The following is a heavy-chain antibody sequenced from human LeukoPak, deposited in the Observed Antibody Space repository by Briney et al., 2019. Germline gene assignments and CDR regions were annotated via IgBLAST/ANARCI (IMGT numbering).Heavy chain of an antibody. Sequence: SETLSLTCTVSGGSISSYYWSWIRQPPGKGVKWIGYIYYSGSTNYNPSLKSRVTISVDTSKNQFSLKLSSVTAADTAVYYCARAGGREYSGSYPNWFDPWGQGTLVTVSS. CDR1: GGSISSYY. D-gene: IGHD1-26*01. CDR2: IYYSGST. V-gene: IGHV4-59*01. CDR3: ARAGGREYSGSYPNWFDP. J-gene: IGHJ5*02.